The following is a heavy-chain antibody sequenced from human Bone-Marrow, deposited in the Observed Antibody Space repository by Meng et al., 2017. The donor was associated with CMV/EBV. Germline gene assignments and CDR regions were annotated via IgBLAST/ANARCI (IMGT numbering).Heavy chain of an antibody. J-gene: IGHJ4*02. CDR3: ARLYDFWSGYYPDY. CDR1: GFTFSSYS. V-gene: IGHV3-21*01. Sequence: GESLKISCAASGFTFSSYSMNWVRQAPGKGLEWVSSISSSSSYIYYADSVKGRFTISRDNAKNSLYLQMNSLRAEDTAVYYCARLYDFWSGYYPDYWGQGTRVTGSS. D-gene: IGHD3-3*01. CDR2: ISSSSSYI.